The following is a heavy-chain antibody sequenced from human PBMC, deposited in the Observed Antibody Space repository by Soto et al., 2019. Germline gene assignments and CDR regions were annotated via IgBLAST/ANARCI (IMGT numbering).Heavy chain of an antibody. V-gene: IGHV3-30*18. CDR1: GFTFSSYG. CDR3: AKPFYYDSSGYYGPDAFDI. D-gene: IGHD3-22*01. Sequence: PGGSLRLSCAASGFTFSSYGMHWVRQAPGKGLEWVAVISYDGSNKYYADSVKGRFTISRDNSKNTLYLQMNSLRVEDMAVYYCAKPFYYDSSGYYGPDAFDIWGQGTMVTVSS. J-gene: IGHJ3*02. CDR2: ISYDGSNK.